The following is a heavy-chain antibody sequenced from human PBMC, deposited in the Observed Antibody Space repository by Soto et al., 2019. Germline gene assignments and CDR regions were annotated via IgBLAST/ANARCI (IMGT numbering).Heavy chain of an antibody. Sequence: EVQLLESGGGLVQPGGSLRLSCAASGFTFSSYAMSWVRQTPGRGLEWVSSISGSGGSTYYADSVKDRFTISRDNSKNTLYLQMNSLRAEDTAVYYCAKDPGYGSGSYAFDYWGQGTLVTVSS. CDR3: AKDPGYGSGSYAFDY. CDR2: ISGSGGST. J-gene: IGHJ4*02. CDR1: GFTFSSYA. D-gene: IGHD3-10*01. V-gene: IGHV3-23*01.